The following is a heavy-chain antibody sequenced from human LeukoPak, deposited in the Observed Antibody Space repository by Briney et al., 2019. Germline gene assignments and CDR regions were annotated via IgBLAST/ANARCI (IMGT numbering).Heavy chain of an antibody. J-gene: IGHJ3*02. CDR2: ISYTGTT. Sequence: NPSETLSLTCSVSGGSISNYYWSWIRQPPGRGLEHIGYISYTGTTNYNPSLKSRVTISVDTSNNQFSLKLSSVTAADSAVYFCARDLMIVGSGAFDIWGQGTMVTVSS. CDR1: GGSISNYY. D-gene: IGHD3-22*01. V-gene: IGHV4-59*01. CDR3: ARDLMIVGSGAFDI.